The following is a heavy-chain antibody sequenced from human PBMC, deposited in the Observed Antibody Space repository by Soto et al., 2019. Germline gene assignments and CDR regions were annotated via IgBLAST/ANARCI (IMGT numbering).Heavy chain of an antibody. J-gene: IGHJ5*02. Sequence: SVKVSCKASGGTFSSYAISLVRQAPGQGLEWMGGIIPIFGTANYAQKFQGRVTITADESTSTAYMELSSLRSEDAAVCYCAYLVPSERRVDPWGQGTLVTV. CDR1: GGTFSSYA. CDR2: IIPIFGTA. D-gene: IGHD2-2*01. CDR3: AYLVPSERRVDP. V-gene: IGHV1-69*13.